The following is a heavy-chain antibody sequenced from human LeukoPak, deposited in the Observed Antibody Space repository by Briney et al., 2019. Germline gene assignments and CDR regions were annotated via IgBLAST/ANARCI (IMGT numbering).Heavy chain of an antibody. CDR1: GGSFSGYF. D-gene: IGHD3-22*01. Sequence: PSETLSLTCAVYGGSFSGYFWSWIRQPPGKGLEWIGEINHSGSTNYNPSLKSRVTMSVDTSKNQFSLKLTSVTAADTAVYYCARQGNYDSNGYYKYWGQGTLVTVSS. J-gene: IGHJ4*02. CDR2: INHSGST. V-gene: IGHV4-34*01. CDR3: ARQGNYDSNGYYKY.